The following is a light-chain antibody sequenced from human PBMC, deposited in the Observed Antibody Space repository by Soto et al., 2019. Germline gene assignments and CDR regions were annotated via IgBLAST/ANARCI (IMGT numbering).Light chain of an antibody. CDR2: DVT. J-gene: IGLJ1*01. CDR3: FPYRSNTTHV. CDR1: TSDVGLYNY. Sequence: QSALTQPASVPGSPGQSITISCAGTTSDVGLYNYVSWYQLHPGKAPKVMIYDVTNRPSGVSNRFSGSKSGSTASLTISGLQAEDEADYYCFPYRSNTTHVFGTGTKVTVL. V-gene: IGLV2-14*01.